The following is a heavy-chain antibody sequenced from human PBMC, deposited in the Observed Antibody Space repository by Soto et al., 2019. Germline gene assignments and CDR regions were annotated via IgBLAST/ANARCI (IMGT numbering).Heavy chain of an antibody. J-gene: IGHJ4*02. CDR3: ARGDDYLPDFDY. CDR1: GGSISSSSYY. CDR2: IYYSGST. D-gene: IGHD3-10*02. V-gene: IGHV4-39*01. Sequence: PSETLSLTCTVSGGSISSSSYYWGWIRQPPGKGLEWIGSIYYSGSTYYNPSLKSRVTISVDTSKNQFSLKLSSVTAADTAVYYCARGDDYLPDFDYWGQGTLVTVS.